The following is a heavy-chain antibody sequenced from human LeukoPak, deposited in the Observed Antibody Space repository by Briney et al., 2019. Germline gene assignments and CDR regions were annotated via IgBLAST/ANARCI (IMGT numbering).Heavy chain of an antibody. Sequence: SETLSLTCSVSGGSISRYYWTWIRQPPGKGLEWIGYIYYSGSTNYNPSLKSRVTISVDTSKNQFSLKLSSVTAADTAVYYCARVKAVAGEIDYWGQGTLVTVSS. V-gene: IGHV4-59*01. CDR2: IYYSGST. CDR1: GGSISRYY. CDR3: ARVKAVAGEIDY. D-gene: IGHD6-19*01. J-gene: IGHJ4*02.